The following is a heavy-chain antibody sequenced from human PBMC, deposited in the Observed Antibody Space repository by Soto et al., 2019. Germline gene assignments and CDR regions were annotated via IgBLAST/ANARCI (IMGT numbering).Heavy chain of an antibody. J-gene: IGHJ4*02. CDR3: ARVGPAHYYDSSGYYSPLDY. V-gene: IGHV1-69*01. CDR2: IIPMFGTA. D-gene: IGHD3-22*01. CDR1: GDTFSSYA. Sequence: QVQLVQSGAEVKKPGSSVKVSCKASGDTFSSYAINWVRQAPGQGLEWMGGIIPMFGTANYAQKFKGRVTITPGESTSTVYMALSSLRSEDTAVYYCARVGPAHYYDSSGYYSPLDYWGQGTLVTVSS.